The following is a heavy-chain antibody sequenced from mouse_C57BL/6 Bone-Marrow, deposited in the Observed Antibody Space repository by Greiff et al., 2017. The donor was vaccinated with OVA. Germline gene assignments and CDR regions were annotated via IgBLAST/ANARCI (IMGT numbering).Heavy chain of an antibody. CDR1: GYTFTSYG. CDR3: ARKPQWYQLFYWYFDV. Sequence: QVQLQQSGAELARPGASVKLSCKASGYTFTSYGISWVKQRTGQGLEWIGEIYPRSGNTYYNEKFKGKATLTADKSSSTAYMELRSLTSEDSAVYFCARKPQWYQLFYWYFDVWGTGTTVTVSS. J-gene: IGHJ1*03. CDR2: IYPRSGNT. V-gene: IGHV1-81*01. D-gene: IGHD6-1*01.